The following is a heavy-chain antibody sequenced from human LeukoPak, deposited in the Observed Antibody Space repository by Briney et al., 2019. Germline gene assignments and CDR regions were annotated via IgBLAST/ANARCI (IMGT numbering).Heavy chain of an antibody. J-gene: IGHJ5*02. V-gene: IGHV4-30-4*08. CDR2: IYYSGST. CDR1: GGSISSGEYY. Sequence: SETLSLTCTVSGGSISSGEYYWSWIRQPPGKGLEWIGYIYYSGSTYYNPSLKSRVNISVDTAKNQFSLTLSSVPAADTAVYYCAGYSNTWLRWFDPWGQGTLVTVSS. D-gene: IGHD5-12*01. CDR3: AGYSNTWLRWFDP.